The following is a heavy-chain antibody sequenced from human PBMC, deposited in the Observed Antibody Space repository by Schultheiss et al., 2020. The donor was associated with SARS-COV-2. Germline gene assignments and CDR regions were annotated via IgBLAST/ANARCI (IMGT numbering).Heavy chain of an antibody. CDR1: GGSISSCDYY. CDR2: IYYSGST. D-gene: IGHD3-22*01. CDR3: ARVAASHYDSSGVDY. Sequence: SETLSLTCTVSGGSISSCDYYWSWIRQPPGKGLEWIGYIYYSGSTYYNPSLKSRVTISVDTSKNQFSLKLSSVTAADTAVYYCARVAASHYDSSGVDYWGQGTLVTVSS. J-gene: IGHJ4*02. V-gene: IGHV4-30-4*01.